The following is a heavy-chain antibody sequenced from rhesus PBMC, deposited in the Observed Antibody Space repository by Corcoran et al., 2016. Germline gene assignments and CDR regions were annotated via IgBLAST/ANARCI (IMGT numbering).Heavy chain of an antibody. CDR1: GFTFSNSW. V-gene: IGHV3-30*02. CDR3: TTLPITIFGVVMPWYFDY. D-gene: IGHD3-3*01. Sequence: EVQLVESGAGLVQPGGSLRLSCAASGFTFSNSWMSWVRQAPGKGLEWVARIKRKADGETADYAASVKGRLTISRDDSKNTLYLQMNSLKTEDTAVYYCTTLPITIFGVVMPWYFDYWGQGVLVTVSS. J-gene: IGHJ4*01. CDR2: IKRKADGETA.